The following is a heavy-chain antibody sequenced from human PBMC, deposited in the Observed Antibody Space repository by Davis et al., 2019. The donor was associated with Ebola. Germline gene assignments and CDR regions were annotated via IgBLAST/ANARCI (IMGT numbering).Heavy chain of an antibody. Sequence: SVKVSCKASGGAFLDYAITWVRPAPGQGLEWMGRVIPLVDMANYAQKFQGRVTITADKSSSTVYMGMSSLKSEDTAVYYCARDYQSGYLILWGQGTLVTVSS. V-gene: IGHV1-69*10. CDR2: VIPLVDMA. D-gene: IGHD3-3*01. CDR1: GGAFLDYA. CDR3: ARDYQSGYLIL. J-gene: IGHJ4*02.